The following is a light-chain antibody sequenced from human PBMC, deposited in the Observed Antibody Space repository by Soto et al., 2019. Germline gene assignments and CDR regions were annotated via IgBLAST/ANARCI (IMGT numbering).Light chain of an antibody. V-gene: IGKV1-33*01. CDR2: DAS. J-gene: IGKJ4*01. CDR1: QDISNY. CDR3: HGHHYNMQS. Sequence: DTQRTHSPSSLSASVGDRVTITCQASQDISNYLNWYQQKPGKAAKLLIYDASNLETGVPSRSSGSGSGTDSNFTITSIKPQPNESASCHGHHYNMQSFGRGTKVDIK.